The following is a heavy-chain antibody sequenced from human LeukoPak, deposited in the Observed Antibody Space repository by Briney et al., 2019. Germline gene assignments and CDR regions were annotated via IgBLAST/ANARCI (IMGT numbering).Heavy chain of an antibody. Sequence: PGGSLRLSCAASGFTFRDYYMSWIRQAPGKGLEWISDISSSAGTIHYVDSVKGRFTISRDNAKNSLYLQMDSLRVEDTAVYYCATSLTRRRLDWFIDLWGRGTLVSVSS. V-gene: IGHV3-11*04. CDR2: ISSSAGTI. D-gene: IGHD3-16*02. CDR1: GFTFRDYY. CDR3: ATSLTRRRLDWFIDL. J-gene: IGHJ2*01.